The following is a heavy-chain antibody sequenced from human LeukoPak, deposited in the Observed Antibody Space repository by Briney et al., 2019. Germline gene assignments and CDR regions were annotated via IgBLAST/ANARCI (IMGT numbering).Heavy chain of an antibody. CDR2: IHHSGGT. D-gene: IGHD7-27*01. CDR3: ATRWVLTGEPY. Sequence: PGGSLRLSCAASGFTFSSYAMSWVRQPPGQGLEWIGEIHHSGGTNYNVSLKSRVTISLDKSKNQFSLDLTSMTAADTAVYYCATRWVLTGEPYWGQGTLVTVSS. J-gene: IGHJ4*02. CDR1: GFTFSSYAM. V-gene: IGHV4-4*02.